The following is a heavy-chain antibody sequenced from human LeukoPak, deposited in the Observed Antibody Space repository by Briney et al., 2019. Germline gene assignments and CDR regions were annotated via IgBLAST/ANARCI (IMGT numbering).Heavy chain of an antibody. CDR1: GFTFSTYS. CDR3: ASGRTTFDH. V-gene: IGHV3-48*04. J-gene: IGHJ4*02. CDR2: ISSSSSTI. D-gene: IGHD2/OR15-2a*01. Sequence: GGSLRLSCAASGFTFSTYSMNWVRQAPGKGLEWVSYISSSSSTIYYADSVKGRFTVSRDNAKNSLYLQMNSLRAEDTAVYYCASGRTTFDHWGQGTLVTVSS.